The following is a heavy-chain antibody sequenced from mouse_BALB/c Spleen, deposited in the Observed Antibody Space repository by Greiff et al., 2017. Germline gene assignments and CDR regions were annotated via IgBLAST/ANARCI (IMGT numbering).Heavy chain of an antibody. CDR2: ISSGGSYT. V-gene: IGHV5-9-3*01. J-gene: IGHJ1*01. Sequence: VQLKQSGGGLVKPGGSLKLSCAASGFTFSSYAMSWVRQTPEKRLEWVATISSGGSYTYYLDSVKGRFTISRDNAKNTLYLQMSSLRSEDTAMYYCARHGGNYEGWYFDVWGAGTTVTVSS. CDR1: GFTFSSYA. D-gene: IGHD2-1*01. CDR3: ARHGGNYEGWYFDV.